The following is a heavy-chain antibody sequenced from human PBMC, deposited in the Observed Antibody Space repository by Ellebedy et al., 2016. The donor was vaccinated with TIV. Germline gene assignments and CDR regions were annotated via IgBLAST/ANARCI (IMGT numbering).Heavy chain of an antibody. D-gene: IGHD1-26*01. CDR2: IYPGDSDT. V-gene: IGHV5-51*01. CDR1: GYSFTSYW. CDR3: ARHGPSGSYGELSQPFPPYYFDY. J-gene: IGHJ4*02. Sequence: GESLKISCKGSGYSFTSYWIGWVRQMPGKGLEWMGIIYPGDSDTRYSPSFQGQVTISADKSISTAYLQWSSLKASDTAMYYCARHGPSGSYGELSQPFPPYYFDYWGQGTLVTVSS.